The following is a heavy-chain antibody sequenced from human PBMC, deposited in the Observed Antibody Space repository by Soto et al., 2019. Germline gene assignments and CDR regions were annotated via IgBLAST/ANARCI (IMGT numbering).Heavy chain of an antibody. V-gene: IGHV4-34*01. CDR2: INHSGST. Sequence: SKTLSLTCAVYGGSFSGYYWSWIRQPPGKGLEWIGEINHSGSTNYNPSLKSRVTISVDTSKNQFSLKLSSVTAADTAVYYCARSIRHTLIDYWGQGTLVTVSS. CDR3: ARSIRHTLIDY. J-gene: IGHJ4*02. D-gene: IGHD2-21*01. CDR1: GGSFSGYY.